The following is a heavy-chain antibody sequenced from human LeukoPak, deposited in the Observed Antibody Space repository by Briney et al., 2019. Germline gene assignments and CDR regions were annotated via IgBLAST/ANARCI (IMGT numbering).Heavy chain of an antibody. CDR3: ARGNYGGSLGY. D-gene: IGHD4-23*01. J-gene: IGHJ4*02. CDR1: GYTFTSYG. Sequence: ASVKVSCKASGYTFTSYGISWVRQAPGQGLEWMGWISAYNGNTNYAQKFQGRVTITRNTSISTAYMELSSLRSEDTAVYYCARGNYGGSLGYWGQGTLVTVSS. CDR2: ISAYNGNT. V-gene: IGHV1-18*01.